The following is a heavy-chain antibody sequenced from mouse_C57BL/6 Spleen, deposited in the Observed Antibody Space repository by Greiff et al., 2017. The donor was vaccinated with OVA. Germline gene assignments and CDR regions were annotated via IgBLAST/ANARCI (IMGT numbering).Heavy chain of an antibody. CDR3: VREGLAYGSSTAWFAY. CDR2: IRSKSSNYAT. Sequence: EVQLVESGGGLVQPKGSLKLSCAASGFTFNTYAMHWVRQAPGKGLEWVARIRSKSSNYATYYADSVKDRFTISRDDSQSMLYLQMNNLKTEDTAMYYGVREGLAYGSSTAWFAYWGQGTLVTVSA. V-gene: IGHV10-3*01. D-gene: IGHD1-1*01. J-gene: IGHJ3*01. CDR1: GFTFNTYA.